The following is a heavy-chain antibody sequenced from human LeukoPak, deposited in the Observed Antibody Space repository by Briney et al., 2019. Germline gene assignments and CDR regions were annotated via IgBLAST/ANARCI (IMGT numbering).Heavy chain of an antibody. CDR1: GYTFTSYG. Sequence: ASVKVSCKASGYTFTSYGISWVRQAPGQGLEWMGWISAYNGNTNYAQKLQGRVTMTTDTSTSTAYMELRSLRSDDTAVYYCAREPWYYDILTGSMGVWYFDYWGQGTLVTVSS. CDR3: AREPWYYDILTGSMGVWYFDY. D-gene: IGHD3-9*01. V-gene: IGHV1-18*01. CDR2: ISAYNGNT. J-gene: IGHJ4*02.